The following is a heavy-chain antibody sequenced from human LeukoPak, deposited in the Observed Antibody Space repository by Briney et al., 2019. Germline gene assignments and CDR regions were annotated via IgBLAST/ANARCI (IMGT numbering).Heavy chain of an antibody. J-gene: IGHJ3*02. V-gene: IGHV3-9*01. Sequence: PGGSLRLSCAASGFTFDDYAMHWVRQAPGKGLEWVSGISWNSGSIGYADSVKGRFTISRDNAKNSLYLQMNSLRAEDTALYYCAKDRGPVVTPPDAFDIWGQGTMVTVSS. CDR1: GFTFDDYA. CDR2: ISWNSGSI. D-gene: IGHD4-23*01. CDR3: AKDRGPVVTPPDAFDI.